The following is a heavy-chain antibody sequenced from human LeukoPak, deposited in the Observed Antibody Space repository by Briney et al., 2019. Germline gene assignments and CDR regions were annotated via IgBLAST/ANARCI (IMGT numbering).Heavy chain of an antibody. CDR3: ARGQYSSSWYYYYYYMDV. CDR2: MNPNSGNT. CDR1: GYTFTSYD. D-gene: IGHD6-13*01. V-gene: IGHV1-8*03. J-gene: IGHJ6*03. Sequence: GASVKVSCKASGYTFTSYDINWVRQATGQGLEWMGWMNPNSGNTGYAQKFQGRVTITRNTSISTAYMELSSLRSEDTAVYYCARGQYSSSWYYYYYYMDVWGKGTTVTVSS.